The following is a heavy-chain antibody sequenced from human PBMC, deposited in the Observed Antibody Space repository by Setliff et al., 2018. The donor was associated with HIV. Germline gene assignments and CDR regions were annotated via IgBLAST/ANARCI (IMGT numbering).Heavy chain of an antibody. D-gene: IGHD1-7*01. Sequence: SETLSLTCAVSGDSIGAYSWHWLRQPPGKGLEWIGYIYGSGSTGYNPSLTSRVTMSTDTPNNRFALKLTSVTAADTAVYYCAKRAVQDGTVTSSNWFESWGQGTLVTVSS. CDR1: GDSIGAYS. CDR3: AKRAVQDGTVTSSNWFES. J-gene: IGHJ5*01. CDR2: IYGSGST. V-gene: IGHV4-4*09.